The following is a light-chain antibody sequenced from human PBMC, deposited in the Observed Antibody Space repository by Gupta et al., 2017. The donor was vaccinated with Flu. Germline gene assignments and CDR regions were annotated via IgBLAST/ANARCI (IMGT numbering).Light chain of an antibody. CDR2: SNY. V-gene: IGLV1-44*01. CDR1: SSNIGRNP. Sequence: VLPQPPSASGTPAQRVTISCSGGSSNIGRNPVNWYQQLPGTAPKLLIYSNYLRPSGVPVRGSGSKSGTSASLAISGIQSEDEADYYCAAWDDSLNVLFGGGTKLTVL. CDR3: AAWDDSLNVL. J-gene: IGLJ3*02.